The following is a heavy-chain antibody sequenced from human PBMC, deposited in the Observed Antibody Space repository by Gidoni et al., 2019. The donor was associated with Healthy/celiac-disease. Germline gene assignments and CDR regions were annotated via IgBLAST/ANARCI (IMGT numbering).Heavy chain of an antibody. D-gene: IGHD6-19*01. Sequence: QVQLVQSGAEVKKPGSSVKVSCKASGGICSSYAISWVRQAPGQGLEWMGGIIPIFGIANYAQKFQGRVTITADKSTSTAYMELSSLRSEDTAVYYCARDWEYSSGWEGGAFDIWGQGTMVTVSS. CDR1: GGICSSYA. CDR3: ARDWEYSSGWEGGAFDI. V-gene: IGHV1-69*17. CDR2: IIPIFGIA. J-gene: IGHJ3*02.